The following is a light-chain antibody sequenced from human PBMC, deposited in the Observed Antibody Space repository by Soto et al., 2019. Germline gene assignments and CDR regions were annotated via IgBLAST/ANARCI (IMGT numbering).Light chain of an antibody. J-gene: IGLJ1*01. CDR2: EVS. V-gene: IGLV2-14*01. Sequence: QSALSQPASVSGSPGQSITISCTGTSRDGGGYNYVSWYQQHPGKAPKLMIYEVSNRPSGVSNSFSGSKSGNTASLTISGLQAEDEADYYSSSYTSSSTLEGVFGTGTKVTVL. CDR3: SSYTSSSTLEGV. CDR1: SRDGGGYNY.